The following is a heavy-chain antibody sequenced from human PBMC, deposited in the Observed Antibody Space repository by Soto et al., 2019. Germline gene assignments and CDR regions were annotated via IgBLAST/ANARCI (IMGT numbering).Heavy chain of an antibody. CDR2: IYYSGT. D-gene: IGHD3-10*01. CDR3: ARNPYYYGSGSYYKRNNWFDP. Sequence: SETLSLTCSVSGGSISSYYWSWIRQPPGKGLEWIAYIYYSGTSYNPSLKSRVTISVDTSKNQFSLKLSSVTAADTAVYYCARNPYYYGSGSYYKRNNWFDPWGQGTLVTV. J-gene: IGHJ5*02. CDR1: GGSISSYY. V-gene: IGHV4-59*12.